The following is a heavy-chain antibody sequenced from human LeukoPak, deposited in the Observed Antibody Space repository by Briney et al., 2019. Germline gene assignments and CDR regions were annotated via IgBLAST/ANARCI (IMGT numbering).Heavy chain of an antibody. Sequence: GGSLRLSCAASGFTFSSYSMNWVRQAPGKGLEWVSSTSSSSSYIYYADSVKGRFTISRDNAKNSLYLQMNSLRAEDTAVYYCARGPIPAAGTEHYYYYYYMDVWGKGTTVTVSS. CDR3: ARGPIPAAGTEHYYYYYYMDV. CDR2: TSSSSSYI. D-gene: IGHD6-13*01. J-gene: IGHJ6*03. V-gene: IGHV3-21*01. CDR1: GFTFSSYS.